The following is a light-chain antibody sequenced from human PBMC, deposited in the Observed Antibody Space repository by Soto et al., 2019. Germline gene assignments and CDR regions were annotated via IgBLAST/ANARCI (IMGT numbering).Light chain of an antibody. J-gene: IGLJ3*02. CDR3: AAWDDSLNAHWV. CDR2: SNN. Sequence: QSVLTQPPSASGTPGQRVTISCPGSSSNIGSNTVNWYQQLPGTAPKLLIYSNNQRPSGVPDRFSGSKSGTSASLAISGLQSEDEADYYCAAWDDSLNAHWVFGGGTKLTVL. V-gene: IGLV1-44*01. CDR1: SSNIGSNT.